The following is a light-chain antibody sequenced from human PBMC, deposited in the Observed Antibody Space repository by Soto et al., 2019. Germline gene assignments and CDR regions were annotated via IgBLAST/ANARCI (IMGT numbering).Light chain of an antibody. V-gene: IGLV2-14*01. J-gene: IGLJ1*01. CDR1: NIDVGAYNY. CDR2: EVS. Sequence: QSALTQPASVSGAPGQSITISCTGTNIDVGAYNYVSWYQQHPGKAPKLMIYEVSNRPSGVSNRFSGSKSGDTASLTISGLQAEDEADYYCSSYPTSSTYAFGTGTKLTVL. CDR3: SSYPTSSTYA.